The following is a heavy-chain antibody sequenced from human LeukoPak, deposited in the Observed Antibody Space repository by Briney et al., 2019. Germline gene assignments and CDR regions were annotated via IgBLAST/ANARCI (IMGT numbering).Heavy chain of an antibody. Sequence: GGSLRLSCAASGFTFSSYGMHWVRQAPGKGLEWVAFIRYDGSNKCYADSVKGRFTISRDNSKNTLYLQMNSLRAEDTAVYYCAKDQRHYDSSGYYYLSSDYWGQGTLVTVSS. CDR2: IRYDGSNK. CDR1: GFTFSSYG. V-gene: IGHV3-30*02. CDR3: AKDQRHYDSSGYYYLSSDY. D-gene: IGHD3-22*01. J-gene: IGHJ4*02.